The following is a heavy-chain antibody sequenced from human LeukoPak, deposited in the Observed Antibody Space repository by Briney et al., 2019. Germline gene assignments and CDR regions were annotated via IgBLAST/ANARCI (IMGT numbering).Heavy chain of an antibody. D-gene: IGHD3-10*01. CDR3: ARDLGSAFDL. CDR2: IYYSGST. V-gene: IGHV4-31*03. J-gene: IGHJ3*01. CDR1: GGSISRGGYY. Sequence: SETLSLTCTVSGGSISRGGYYWSWIRQHPGKGLEWIGYIYYSGSTYYHPSLKSRVTISVDKSKNQFSLKLSYVTAADTAVYYCARDLGSAFDLWGQGTMVTVSS.